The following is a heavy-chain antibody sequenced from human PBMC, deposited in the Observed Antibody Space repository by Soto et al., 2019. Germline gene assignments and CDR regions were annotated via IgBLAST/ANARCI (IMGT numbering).Heavy chain of an antibody. CDR2: IYQTGRT. Sequence: WTWIRQPPGGGLEWIGSIYQTGRTYVIPSLKSRVTMSLDKSKNQFSLNLTSVTAADTALYYRAREMTIFGVAPGGGVDVWGQGTTVTVSS. D-gene: IGHD3-3*01. V-gene: IGHV4-30-2*01. CDR3: AREMTIFGVAPGGGVDV. J-gene: IGHJ6*02.